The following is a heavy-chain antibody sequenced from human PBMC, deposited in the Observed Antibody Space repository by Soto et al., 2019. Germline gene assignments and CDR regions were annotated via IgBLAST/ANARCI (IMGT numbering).Heavy chain of an antibody. CDR2: INHSGST. J-gene: IGHJ3*02. CDR1: GGSISSSSYY. D-gene: IGHD3-22*01. Sequence: PSETLSLTCTVSGGSISSSSYYWGWIRQPPGKGLEWIGEINHSGSTNYNPSLKSRVTISVDTSKNQFSLKLSSVTAADTAVYYCARGTNYYESSDHGVAFDIWGQGTMVTVSS. V-gene: IGHV4-39*07. CDR3: ARGTNYYESSDHGVAFDI.